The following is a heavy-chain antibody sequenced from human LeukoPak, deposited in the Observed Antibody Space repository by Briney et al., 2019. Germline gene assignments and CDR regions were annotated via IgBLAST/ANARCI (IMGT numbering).Heavy chain of an antibody. V-gene: IGHV6-1*01. D-gene: IGHD2-15*01. Sequence: SQTLSLTCSISGDSVSSNSAAWNWIRQSPSRGLEWLGRTYYRSKWYNDYAVSVKSRITINPDTSKNQISLKLSSVTAADTAMYYCARHYCSGDRCYWHFDLWGRGTLVTASS. CDR3: ARHYCSGDRCYWHFDL. CDR2: TYYRSKWYN. CDR1: GDSVSSNSAA. J-gene: IGHJ2*01.